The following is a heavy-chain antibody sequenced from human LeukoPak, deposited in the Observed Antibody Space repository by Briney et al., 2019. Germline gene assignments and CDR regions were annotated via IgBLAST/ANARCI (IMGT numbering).Heavy chain of an antibody. CDR2: IYDSGST. V-gene: IGHV4-39*07. CDR1: GGSIRSSYYY. D-gene: IGHD3-22*01. Sequence: SEALSLTCTVSGGSIRSSYYYRGWIRQPPGKGLEWIGSIYDSGSTYYNPPLKSRVTISVDTSKNQFSLKLSSVTAADTAVYYCASTHYYDSSGYPNHSEYFQHWGQGTLVTVYS. J-gene: IGHJ1*01. CDR3: ASTHYYDSSGYPNHSEYFQH.